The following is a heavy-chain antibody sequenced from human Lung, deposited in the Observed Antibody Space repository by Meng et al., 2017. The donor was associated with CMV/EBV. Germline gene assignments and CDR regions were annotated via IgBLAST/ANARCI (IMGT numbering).Heavy chain of an antibody. V-gene: IGHV4-59*01. CDR2: IYYSGST. J-gene: IGHJ5*02. D-gene: IGHD3-10*01. CDR1: GGSISSYS. Sequence: QVTLQRSGPVLVKRSETLSLTCTVSGGSISSYSWSWIRQPPGKGLGWIGYIYYSGSTNYNPSLKSRVTISVDTSKNQFSLKLSSVTAADTAVYYCAREEGIGGFDPWGQGTLVTVSS. CDR3: AREEGIGGFDP.